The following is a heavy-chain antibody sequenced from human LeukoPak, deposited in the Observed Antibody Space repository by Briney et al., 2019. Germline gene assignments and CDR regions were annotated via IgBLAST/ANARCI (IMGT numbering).Heavy chain of an antibody. CDR1: GGSITSYY. Sequence: SETLSLTCTVSGGSITSYYWSWIRQPPGKGLEWIGYIYNSGSPNYNPSLKRRVTISLDTSKNQFSLKLSSVTAADTAVYYCARWNYDIWTGHRYFDYWGQGTLVIVSS. CDR3: ARWNYDIWTGHRYFDY. V-gene: IGHV4-59*01. CDR2: IYNSGSP. D-gene: IGHD3/OR15-3a*01. J-gene: IGHJ4*02.